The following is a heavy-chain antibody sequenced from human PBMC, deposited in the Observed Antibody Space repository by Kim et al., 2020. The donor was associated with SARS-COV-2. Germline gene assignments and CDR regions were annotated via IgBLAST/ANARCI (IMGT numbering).Heavy chain of an antibody. V-gene: IGHV1-69*01. J-gene: IGHJ4*02. CDR3: ARGQGVVQGVPFDY. D-gene: IGHD3-10*01. Sequence: EQKFQGRVTITADESTSTAYMELSSLRSEDTAVYYCARGQGVVQGVPFDYWGQGTLVTVSS.